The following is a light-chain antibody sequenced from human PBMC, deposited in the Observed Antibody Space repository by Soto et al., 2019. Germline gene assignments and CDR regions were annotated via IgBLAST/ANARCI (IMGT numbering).Light chain of an antibody. CDR2: DAS. CDR3: HQYSVYPWT. Sequence: DIHLTQSPSTLSASVGDRVTITCRASQTVSHWLAWYQQKPGKAPKLLIFDASSLENGVPSRFSGSGSGTEFTLTISSLQPDDFATYYCHQYSVYPWTFGQGTKVDI. V-gene: IGKV1-5*01. J-gene: IGKJ1*01. CDR1: QTVSHW.